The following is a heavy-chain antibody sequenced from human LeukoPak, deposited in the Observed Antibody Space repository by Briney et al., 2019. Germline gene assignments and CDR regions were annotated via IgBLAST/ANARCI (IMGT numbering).Heavy chain of an antibody. CDR3: ARNQNDYGDYLRRDIMINAFDI. CDR2: ISGSGGST. J-gene: IGHJ3*02. V-gene: IGHV3-23*01. CDR1: GFTFSSYA. D-gene: IGHD4-17*01. Sequence: PGGSLRLSCAASGFTFSSYAMSWVRQAPGKGLEWVSAISGSGGSTYYADSVKGRFTISRDNAKNSLYLQMNSLRAEDTAVYYCARNQNDYGDYLRRDIMINAFDIWGQGTMVTVSS.